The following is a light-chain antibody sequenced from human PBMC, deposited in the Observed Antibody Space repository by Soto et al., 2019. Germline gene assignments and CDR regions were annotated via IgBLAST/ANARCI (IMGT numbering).Light chain of an antibody. CDR3: QQYHLYSAIT. V-gene: IGKV1-5*03. J-gene: IGKJ2*01. Sequence: DIRLTQSPSTLSASVGDRVTITCRASQSISDRLAWYQQKSGKAPRLLIYRASSLENEVPSRFSGSGSGTEFPLTISSLQPDDFATYYCQQYHLYSAITFGQGTKLEI. CDR2: RAS. CDR1: QSISDR.